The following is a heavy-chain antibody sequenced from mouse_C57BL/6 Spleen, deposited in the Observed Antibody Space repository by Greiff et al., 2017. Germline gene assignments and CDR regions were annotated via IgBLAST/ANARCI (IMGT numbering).Heavy chain of an antibody. CDR3: TRDRATGWDFDY. D-gene: IGHD3-1*01. J-gene: IGHJ2*01. CDR2: ISSGGDYI. CDR1: GFTFTSYA. V-gene: IGHV5-9-1*02. Sequence: DVHLVESGAGLVKPGGSLKLSCAASGFTFTSYAMSWVRQTPEKRLEWVAYISSGGDYIYYADTVKGRFTISIDNARHTMYLQMSSLKSEDTAMYYCTRDRATGWDFDYWGKGTTVTVSS.